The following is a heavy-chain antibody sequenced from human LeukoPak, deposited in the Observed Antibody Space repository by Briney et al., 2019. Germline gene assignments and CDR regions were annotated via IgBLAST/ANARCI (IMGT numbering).Heavy chain of an antibody. CDR2: IYTSGST. D-gene: IGHD6-19*01. V-gene: IGHV4-4*07. Sequence: PSETLSLTCTVSGGSISSYYWSWIRQPAGKGLEWIGRIYTSGSTNYNPSLKSRVTISVDTSKNQFSLKLSSVTAADTAVYYCASHSSGWYREAFDIWGQGTMVTVSS. CDR1: GGSISSYY. CDR3: ASHSSGWYREAFDI. J-gene: IGHJ3*02.